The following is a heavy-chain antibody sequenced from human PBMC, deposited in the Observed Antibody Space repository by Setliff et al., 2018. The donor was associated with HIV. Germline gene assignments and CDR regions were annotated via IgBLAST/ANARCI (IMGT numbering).Heavy chain of an antibody. Sequence: PGGSLRLSCAASGFTFSSYAMTWVRQAPGKGLEWVSSITGSGDSTYYANSVKGRFTISRDSSKNTLSLQMSSLRAEDTALYYCARLYDRYDDSGYYHPVQALSYWGQGAQVTVSS. CDR2: ITGSGDST. CDR3: ARLYDRYDDSGYYHPVQALSY. D-gene: IGHD3-3*01. V-gene: IGHV3-23*01. CDR1: GFTFSSYA. J-gene: IGHJ4*02.